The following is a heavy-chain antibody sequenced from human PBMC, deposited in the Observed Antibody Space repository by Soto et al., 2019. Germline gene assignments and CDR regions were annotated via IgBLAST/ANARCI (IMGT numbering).Heavy chain of an antibody. Sequence: SDNLSLTCTFSGVSISSGGYYWSWILQHPGKGLEWIGYIYYSGSTYYDPSLKSRVTISVDTSKNQFSLKLSSVTAADTAVYYCARDGSVTDYYYYGMDVWGQGTTVTVSS. CDR2: IYYSGST. CDR1: GVSISSGGYY. D-gene: IGHD2-2*03. J-gene: IGHJ6*02. CDR3: ARDGSVTDYYYYGMDV. V-gene: IGHV4-31*03.